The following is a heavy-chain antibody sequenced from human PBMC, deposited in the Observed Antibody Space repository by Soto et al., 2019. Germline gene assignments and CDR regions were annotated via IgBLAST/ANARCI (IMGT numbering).Heavy chain of an antibody. CDR2: IWYDGSNK. V-gene: IGHV3-33*01. D-gene: IGHD2-2*01. Sequence: PGGSLRLSCAASGFTFSSYGMHWVRQAPGKGLEWVAVIWYDGSNKYYADSVKGRFTISRDNSKNTLYLQMNSLRAEDTAVYYCARDQQDQLLPYYYYYGMDVWGQGTTVTVSS. CDR3: ARDQQDQLLPYYYYYGMDV. J-gene: IGHJ6*02. CDR1: GFTFSSYG.